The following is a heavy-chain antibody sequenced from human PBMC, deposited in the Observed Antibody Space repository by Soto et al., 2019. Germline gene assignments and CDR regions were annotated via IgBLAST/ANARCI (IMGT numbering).Heavy chain of an antibody. V-gene: IGHV4-61*01. Sequence: SETLSLTCTVSGGSVSSGSYYWSWIRQPPGKGLEWIGYIHYSGSTNYNPSLKSRVTISVDTSKNQFSLKLSSVTAADTAVYYCARSFGGSTIDYWGQGTLVTVSS. CDR2: IHYSGST. D-gene: IGHD3-10*01. CDR3: ARSFGGSTIDY. CDR1: GGSVSSGSYY. J-gene: IGHJ4*02.